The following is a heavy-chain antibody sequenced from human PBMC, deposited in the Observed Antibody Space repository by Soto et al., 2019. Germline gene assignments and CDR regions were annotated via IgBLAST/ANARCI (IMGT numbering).Heavy chain of an antibody. CDR3: ARAITYCSGGSCASYYYYGMDV. J-gene: IGHJ6*02. CDR1: GFTFSSYE. CDR2: ISSSGSTI. V-gene: IGHV3-48*03. Sequence: GGSLRLSCAASGFTFSSYEMNWVRQAPGKGLEWVSYISSSGSTIYYADSVKGRFTISRDNAKNSLYLQMNSLRAEDTAVYYCARAITYCSGGSCASYYYYGMDVWGQGTTVTVSS. D-gene: IGHD2-15*01.